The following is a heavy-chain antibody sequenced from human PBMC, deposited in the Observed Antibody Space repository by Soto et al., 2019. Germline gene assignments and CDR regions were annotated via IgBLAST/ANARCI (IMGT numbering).Heavy chain of an antibody. CDR2: IYYTGTT. D-gene: IGHD6-19*01. CDR1: GGSISNSY. V-gene: IGHV4-59*08. J-gene: IGHJ2*01. CDR3: ARGGWSLDL. Sequence: QVQLQESGPGLLKPSETLSLTCTVSGGSISNSYWSWLRQPPGKGLEWIGYIYYTGTTNYSPSVESRVTISVDTSKNQFSLKLTSVTAADTAVYFCARGGWSLDLWGRGTLVTVSS.